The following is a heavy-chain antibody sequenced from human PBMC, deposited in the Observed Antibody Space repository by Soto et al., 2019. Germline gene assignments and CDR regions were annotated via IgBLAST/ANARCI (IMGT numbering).Heavy chain of an antibody. V-gene: IGHV4-30-4*01. CDR2: IFYTGST. J-gene: IGHJ5*02. D-gene: IGHD3-3*01. Sequence: QVHLQESGPGLVKPSQTLSLTCTVSGGFVNSVNNYWSWIRQPPGKGLEWLAYIFYTGSTYYNPSICSRITISTDTFKNRFSLKLTSVTAADTAVYYCARAPFSSFGVADPPVGWFDPWGQGTLVTVSS. CDR3: ARAPFSSFGVADPPVGWFDP. CDR1: GGFVNSVNNY.